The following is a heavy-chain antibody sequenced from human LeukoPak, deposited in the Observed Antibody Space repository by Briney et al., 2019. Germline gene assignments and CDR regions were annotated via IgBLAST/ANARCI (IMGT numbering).Heavy chain of an antibody. J-gene: IGHJ4*02. CDR3: ARSIIVGTSYYFDY. V-gene: IGHV4-59*08. D-gene: IGHD1-26*01. Sequence: SETLSLTCTVSGGSINSYYWSWIRQPPGKGLDWIGYISYSGSTNYNPSLKSRVTFSVDTSKNQFSLELSSVTAADTAVYYCARSIIVGTSYYFDYWGQGALVTVSS. CDR1: GGSINSYY. CDR2: ISYSGST.